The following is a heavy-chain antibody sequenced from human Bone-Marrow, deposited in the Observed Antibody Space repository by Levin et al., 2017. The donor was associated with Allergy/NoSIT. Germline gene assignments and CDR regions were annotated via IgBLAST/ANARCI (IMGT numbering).Heavy chain of an antibody. Sequence: GASVKVSCKASGGTFSTYTINWVRQAPGQGLEWMGATIPILDMARYAQKFQGRVTIAADKSTTTAYMELTNLRSEDTAMYYCARGRPDQYYFDSWGQGTLVTVSS. CDR1: GGTFSTYT. J-gene: IGHJ4*02. D-gene: IGHD2-2*01. CDR2: TIPILDMA. CDR3: ARGRPDQYYFDS. V-gene: IGHV1-69*10.